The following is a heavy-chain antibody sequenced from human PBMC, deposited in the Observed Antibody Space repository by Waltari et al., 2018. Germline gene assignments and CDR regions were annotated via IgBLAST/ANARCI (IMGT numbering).Heavy chain of an antibody. CDR2: MNPNSGKT. D-gene: IGHD3-3*01. Sequence: QVQLVQSGAEVKKPGASVTVSCKASGYTFTSYDITWVRQAHGPWLAWMGWMNPNSGKTGYAQKFQGRVTMTRNTSISTAYMELSSLRSEDTAVYYCAREGYSVFGVVIRYYYYYMDVWGKGTTVTVSS. CDR1: GYTFTSYD. V-gene: IGHV1-8*01. J-gene: IGHJ6*03. CDR3: AREGYSVFGVVIRYYYYYMDV.